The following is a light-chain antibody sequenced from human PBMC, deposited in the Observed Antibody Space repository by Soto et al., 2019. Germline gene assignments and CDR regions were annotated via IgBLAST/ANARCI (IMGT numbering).Light chain of an antibody. J-gene: IGLJ2*01. Sequence: QSALTQPASVSGSPGQSITISCTGTSSDVGSYNLVSWYQQRPGKAPKLMIYEATTRPSGVSNRFSGSKSGNTASMTISGLQAEDEAEYYCCSYAPSPTVVFGGGTKLTVL. CDR2: EAT. V-gene: IGLV2-23*01. CDR1: SSDVGSYNL. CDR3: CSYAPSPTVV.